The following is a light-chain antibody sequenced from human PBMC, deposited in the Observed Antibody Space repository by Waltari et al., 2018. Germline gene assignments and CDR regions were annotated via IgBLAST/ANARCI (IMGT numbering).Light chain of an antibody. Sequence: DIQLTQSPSFLSASVGDSVTITCRASQGINIYLAWYQQKPGKAPKLLIYAASTLHSGVPSRFSGSASGTEFTLTISSLQPEDFATYYCQQLNYYPITFGGGTKVEIK. V-gene: IGKV1-9*01. CDR1: QGINIY. J-gene: IGKJ4*01. CDR2: AAS. CDR3: QQLNYYPIT.